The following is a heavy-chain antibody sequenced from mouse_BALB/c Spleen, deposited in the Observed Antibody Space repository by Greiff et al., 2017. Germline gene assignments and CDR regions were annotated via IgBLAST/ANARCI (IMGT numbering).Heavy chain of an antibody. CDR1: GFTFSSYY. CDR2: INSNGGST. CDR3: ARRPPYYGNYGYAMDY. D-gene: IGHD2-10*01. V-gene: IGHV5-6-2*01. J-gene: IGHJ4*01. Sequence: EVKVVESGGGLVKLGGSLKLSCAASGFTFSSYYMSWVRRTPEKRLELVAAINSNGGSTYYPDTVKGRFTISRDNAKNTLYLQMSSLKSEDTALYYCARRPPYYGNYGYAMDYWGQGTSVTVSS.